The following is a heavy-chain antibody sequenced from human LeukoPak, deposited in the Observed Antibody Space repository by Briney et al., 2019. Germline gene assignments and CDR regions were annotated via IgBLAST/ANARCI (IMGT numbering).Heavy chain of an antibody. Sequence: ASVKVSCKVSGYTFTGYYMHWVRQAPGQGLEWMGWINPNSGGTNYAQKFQGRVTMTRDTSISTAYMELSRLRSDDTAVYYCARLSYDSSGYYYLGGFDYWGQGTLVTVSS. CDR2: INPNSGGT. V-gene: IGHV1-2*02. CDR3: ARLSYDSSGYYYLGGFDY. CDR1: GYTFTGYY. J-gene: IGHJ4*02. D-gene: IGHD3-22*01.